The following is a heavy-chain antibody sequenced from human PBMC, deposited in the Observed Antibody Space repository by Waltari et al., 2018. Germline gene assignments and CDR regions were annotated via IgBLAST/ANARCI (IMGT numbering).Heavy chain of an antibody. CDR1: GGSISSYY. CDR2: IYYSGST. Sequence: QVQLQESGPGLVKPSETLSLTCTVSGGSISSYYWSWIRQPPGKGLEWIGYIYYSGSTNYNPSLKSRVTISVDTSKNQFSLKLSSVTAADTAVYYCAREGHEAYSSSSWFDPWGQGTLVTVSS. V-gene: IGHV4-59*01. CDR3: AREGHEAYSSSSWFDP. D-gene: IGHD6-13*01. J-gene: IGHJ5*02.